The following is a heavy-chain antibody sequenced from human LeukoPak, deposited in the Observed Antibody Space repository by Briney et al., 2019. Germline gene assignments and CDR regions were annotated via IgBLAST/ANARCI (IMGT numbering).Heavy chain of an antibody. CDR2: IDHSGST. CDR1: GGSFSGYY. J-gene: IGHJ5*02. Sequence: SETLSLTCAVYGGSFSGYYWSWIRQPPGKGLEWIGEIDHSGSTNYNPSLKSRVTISVDTSKNQFSLKLSSVTAADTAVYYCARAIHCSGGSCYSFWFDPWGQGTLVTVSS. V-gene: IGHV4-34*01. D-gene: IGHD2-15*01. CDR3: ARAIHCSGGSCYSFWFDP.